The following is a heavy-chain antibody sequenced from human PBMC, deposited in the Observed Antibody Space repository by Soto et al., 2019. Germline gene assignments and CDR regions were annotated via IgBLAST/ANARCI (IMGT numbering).Heavy chain of an antibody. CDR1: GFTFSSYG. Sequence: QVQMVESGAGVVQPGRSLRLSCAASGFTFSSYGMHWVRQAPGKGLEWVAVISYDGRNKYYADSVKGRFTISRDNSMDTLYLQMNSLISEDTAVYYCAKEDAIVVVIDNWGQGTLVTVSS. CDR2: ISYDGRNK. D-gene: IGHD3-22*01. V-gene: IGHV3-30*18. J-gene: IGHJ4*02. CDR3: AKEDAIVVVIDN.